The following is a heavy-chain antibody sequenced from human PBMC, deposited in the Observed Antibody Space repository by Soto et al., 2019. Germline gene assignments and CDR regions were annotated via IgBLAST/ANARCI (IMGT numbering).Heavy chain of an antibody. V-gene: IGHV2-5*01. CDR2: IYWSGDE. J-gene: IGHJ3*02. CDR3: ARGLEDRQVFAFDI. D-gene: IGHD6-6*01. CDR1: GFSLTTRGVG. Sequence: QSTLKESGPTLVKPTQTLTLTCSFSGFSLTTRGVGVGWIRQPPGKAQEWLAHIYWSGDEHYSPSLKSRLSITKDTSKYQVVLTMTNMDPVDTATYYGARGLEDRQVFAFDICGHGTMVTVSS.